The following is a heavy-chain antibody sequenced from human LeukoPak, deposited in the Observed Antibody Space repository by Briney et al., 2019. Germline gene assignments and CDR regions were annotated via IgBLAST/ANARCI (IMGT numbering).Heavy chain of an antibody. J-gene: IGHJ4*02. CDR1: GGSFSGYY. CDR2: INHSGST. V-gene: IGHV4-34*01. D-gene: IGHD1-26*01. Sequence: SETLSLTCAIYGGSFSGYYWNWIRQPPGKGLEWIGEINHSGSTNYNPSLKSRVTISVDTSKNQFSLRLSSVTAADTAVYYCSRGREWDLPHSLPSDYWGQGTLVTVSS. CDR3: SRGREWDLPHSLPSDY.